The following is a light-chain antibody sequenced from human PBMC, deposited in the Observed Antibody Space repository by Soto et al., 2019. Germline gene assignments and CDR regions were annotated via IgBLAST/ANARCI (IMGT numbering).Light chain of an antibody. CDR3: QQYSTYSLT. Sequence: DIQMTKSPSTLSASVGDRVTISCRASQSVSAWLAWYQQKPGNAPKLLISDASSLKSGVPSRFSGSGYGTEFTLTISSLQPEDFATYYCQQYSTYSLTFGGGTKVEIK. V-gene: IGKV1-5*01. CDR2: DAS. CDR1: QSVSAW. J-gene: IGKJ4*01.